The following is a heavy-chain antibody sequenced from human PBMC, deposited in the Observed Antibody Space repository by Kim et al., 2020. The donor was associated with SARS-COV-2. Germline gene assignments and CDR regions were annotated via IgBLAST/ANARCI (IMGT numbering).Heavy chain of an antibody. CDR1: GFTFSSYA. V-gene: IGHV3-30*04. CDR3: ARDQRVVHTAMVTYYYY. CDR2: ISYDGSNK. D-gene: IGHD5-18*01. J-gene: IGHJ6*01. Sequence: GGSLRLSCAASGFTFSSYAMHWVRQAPGKGLEWVAVISYDGSNKYYADSVKGRFTISRDNSKNTLYLQMNSLRAEDTAVYYCARDQRVVHTAMVTYYYY.